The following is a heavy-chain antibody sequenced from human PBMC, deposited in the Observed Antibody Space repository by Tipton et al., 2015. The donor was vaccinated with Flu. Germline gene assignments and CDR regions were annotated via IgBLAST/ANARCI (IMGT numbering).Heavy chain of an antibody. Sequence: GLVKPSQTLSLTCTVSGGSINSYYWSWIRQPPGQGLEWIGNVHRTGNPYYNPSLKSRVTISVDTSRNQFSLRLSSVTAADTAVYYCARRDYSNYVSEPKNWFDPWGQGTLVTVSS. CDR3: ARRDYSNYVSEPKNWFDP. CDR1: GGSINSYY. J-gene: IGHJ5*02. V-gene: IGHV4-59*08. D-gene: IGHD4-11*01. CDR2: VHRTGNP.